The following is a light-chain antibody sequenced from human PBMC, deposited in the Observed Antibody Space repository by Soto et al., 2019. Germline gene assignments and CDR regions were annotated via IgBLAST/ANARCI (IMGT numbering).Light chain of an antibody. J-gene: IGLJ2*01. V-gene: IGLV2-14*01. CDR2: EVR. Sequence: QSVLTQPASVSGSPGQSITISCSGTSRDIGAYNLVSWYQQPPGKAPKLLIYEVRNRPSGISYRFSGSKSGTTASLTISSLLPEDEADYYCSTYTPRSTMVFGGGTKVTVL. CDR1: SRDIGAYNL. CDR3: STYTPRSTMV.